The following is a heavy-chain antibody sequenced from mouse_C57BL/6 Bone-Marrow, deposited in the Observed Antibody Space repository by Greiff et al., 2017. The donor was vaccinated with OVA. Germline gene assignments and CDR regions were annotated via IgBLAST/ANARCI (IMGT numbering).Heavy chain of an antibody. Sequence: QVQLQQPGAELVKPGASVKMSCKASGYTFTSYWITWVKQRPGQGLEWIGDIYPGSGSTNYNEKFKSKATLTVDTSSSTAYMQLSSLTSGDSAVYYCARGREYYAMDYWGQGTSVTVSS. CDR3: ARGREYYAMDY. J-gene: IGHJ4*01. CDR2: IYPGSGST. V-gene: IGHV1-55*01. CDR1: GYTFTSYW.